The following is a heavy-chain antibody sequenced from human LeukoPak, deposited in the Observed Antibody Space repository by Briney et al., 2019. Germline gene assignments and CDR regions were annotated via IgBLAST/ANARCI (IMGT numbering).Heavy chain of an antibody. Sequence: GGSLRLSCAASGFTLSTYWMSWVRQAPGKGLEWVANVKQDGSEKYYVDSVKGRFTISRDNAKNSVYLQMSRLRAEDTAVYYCLRDWDYWRQGIMVSVSS. J-gene: IGHJ4*02. CDR3: LRDWDY. CDR1: GFTLSTYW. CDR2: VKQDGSEK. V-gene: IGHV3-7*03.